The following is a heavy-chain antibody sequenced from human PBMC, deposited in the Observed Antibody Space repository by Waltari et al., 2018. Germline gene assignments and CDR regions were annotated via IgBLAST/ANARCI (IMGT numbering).Heavy chain of an antibody. V-gene: IGHV3-48*03. CDR2: ISSSGSTI. J-gene: IGHJ2*01. CDR1: GFTFSSSD. CDR3: ARDEAARLRYFDL. Sequence: EVQLVESGGGLVQRGGSLSLSCAASGFTFSSSDLNWVRQAPGKGLEWVSYISSSGSTIYYADSVKGRFTISRDNAKNSLYLQMNSLRAEDTAVYYCARDEAARLRYFDLWGRGTLVTVSS. D-gene: IGHD6-6*01.